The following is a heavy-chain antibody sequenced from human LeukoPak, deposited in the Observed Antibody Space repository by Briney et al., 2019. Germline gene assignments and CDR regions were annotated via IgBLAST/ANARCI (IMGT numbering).Heavy chain of an antibody. Sequence: ASVKVSCKASGYTFTSYYMHWVRQAPGQGLEWMGVINPSGGSTSYAQRFQGRVTMTRGTSTSTVYMALSSLRSEDTAVYYCARDGYSGYGVGLFETRYYFDYWGQGTLVTVSS. D-gene: IGHD5-12*01. CDR3: ARDGYSGYGVGLFETRYYFDY. J-gene: IGHJ4*02. V-gene: IGHV1-46*01. CDR2: INPSGGST. CDR1: GYTFTSYY.